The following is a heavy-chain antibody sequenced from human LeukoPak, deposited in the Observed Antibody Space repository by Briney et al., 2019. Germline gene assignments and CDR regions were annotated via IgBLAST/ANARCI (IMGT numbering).Heavy chain of an antibody. D-gene: IGHD5-18*01. CDR3: ARSWIQLWPADY. CDR1: GFTFSSYW. Sequence: GGSLRLSCAASGFTFSSYWMSWVRQAPGKGLEWGANMNGDASEKYYVDSVKGRFTISRDNAKNSLYLQMNSLRAEDTAVYYCARSWIQLWPADYWGQGTLVTVSS. CDR2: MNGDASEK. V-gene: IGHV3-7*01. J-gene: IGHJ4*02.